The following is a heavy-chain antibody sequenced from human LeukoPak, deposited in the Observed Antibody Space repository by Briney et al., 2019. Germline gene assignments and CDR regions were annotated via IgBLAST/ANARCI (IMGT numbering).Heavy chain of an antibody. D-gene: IGHD6-19*01. Sequence: PGGSLRLSCAASGFTFNNYGMHWVRQAPGKGLEWVAFIRYDGSNKYYRDSVKGRFTISRDNSKNTLYLQMDSLRPEDTAVYYGARGGKIALAGTRSSQYFQHWGQGTLVTVSS. J-gene: IGHJ1*01. CDR2: IRYDGSNK. V-gene: IGHV3-30*02. CDR1: GFTFNNYG. CDR3: ARGGKIALAGTRSSQYFQH.